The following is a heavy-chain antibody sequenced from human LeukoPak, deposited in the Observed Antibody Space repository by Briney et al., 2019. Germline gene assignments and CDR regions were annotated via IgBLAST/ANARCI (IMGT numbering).Heavy chain of an antibody. CDR2: INPSGDNT. CDR1: GYTFTNNF. V-gene: IGHV1-46*01. CDR3: ARDNSVGDSAWWFDP. Sequence: GASVKVSCKASGYTFTNNFMHWVRQAPGQGLEWMGIINPSGDNTWYAQKFQGRVTMTRDMATSTDYMEVSSLRPEDTAVYYCARDNSVGDSAWWFDPWGQGTLVTVSS. D-gene: IGHD5-12*01. J-gene: IGHJ5*02.